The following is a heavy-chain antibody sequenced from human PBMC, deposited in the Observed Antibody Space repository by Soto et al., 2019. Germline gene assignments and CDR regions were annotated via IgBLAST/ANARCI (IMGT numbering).Heavy chain of an antibody. V-gene: IGHV4-39*01. D-gene: IGHD3-22*01. Sequence: QLQLQESGPGLVKPSETLSLTCTVSGGSISSSSYYWGWIRQPPGKGLEWIGSIYYSGSTYYNPSLKSRVTISADTSKNQFSLKLSSVTAADTTVYYCAGGRTYYYDPDDAFDIWGQGTMVTVSS. J-gene: IGHJ3*02. CDR3: AGGRTYYYDPDDAFDI. CDR2: IYYSGST. CDR1: GGSISSSSYY.